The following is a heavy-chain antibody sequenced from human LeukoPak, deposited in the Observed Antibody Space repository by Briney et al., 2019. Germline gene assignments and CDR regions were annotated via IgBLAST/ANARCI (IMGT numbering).Heavy chain of an antibody. CDR2: IIPILGIA. CDR1: GGTFSSYA. D-gene: IGHD1-26*01. CDR3: ARAMGAVGCDY. J-gene: IGHJ4*02. V-gene: IGHV1-69*04. Sequence: VKVSCKASGGTFSSYAISWVRQAPGQGLEWMGRIIPILGIANYAQKLQGRVTITADKSTSTAYMELSSLRSEDTAVYYCARAMGAVGCDYWGQGTLVTVSS.